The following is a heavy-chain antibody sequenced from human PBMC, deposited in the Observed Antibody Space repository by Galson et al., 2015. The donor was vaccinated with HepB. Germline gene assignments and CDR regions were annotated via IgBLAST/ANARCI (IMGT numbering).Heavy chain of an antibody. CDR2: IKQDGSEK. V-gene: IGHV3-7*03. CDR1: GFTFSSYW. J-gene: IGHJ4*02. CDR3: ARATHSLRYFDWLDDGEFFDY. Sequence: SLRLSCAASGFTFSSYWMSWVRQAPGKGLEWVANIKQDGSEKYYVDSVKGRFTISRDNAKNSLYLQMNSLRAEDTAVYYCARATHSLRYFDWLDDGEFFDYWGQGTLVTVSS. D-gene: IGHD3-9*01.